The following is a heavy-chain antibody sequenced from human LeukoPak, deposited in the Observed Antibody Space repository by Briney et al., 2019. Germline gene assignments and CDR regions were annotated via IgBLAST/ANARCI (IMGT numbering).Heavy chain of an antibody. CDR3: ATEYYGMDD. CDR2: IKSKAHGGTI. CDR1: GFTFSNAW. V-gene: IGHV3-15*01. Sequence: GGSLRLSCSAWGFTFSNAWLSGVRQAPGKGLEWVGRIKSKAHGGTIDYAAPVEGRFTISRDDSKNTLYLQMNSRKSEDTAVYYCATEYYGMDDWGQGTTVTVSS. J-gene: IGHJ6*02.